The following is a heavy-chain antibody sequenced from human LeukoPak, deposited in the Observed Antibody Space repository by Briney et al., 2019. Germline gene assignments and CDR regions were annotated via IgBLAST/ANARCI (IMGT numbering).Heavy chain of an antibody. V-gene: IGHV1-8*03. Sequence: ASVKVSCKASGYTFTSYDINWVRQATGQGLEWMGWMNPNSGNTGYAQKFQGRVTITRNTSISTAYMDLRSLRSDDTAVYYCARASPPIWSYDSTSRRYFDFWGQGTLVTVSS. CDR3: ARASPPIWSYDSTSRRYFDF. D-gene: IGHD3-22*01. J-gene: IGHJ4*02. CDR1: GYTFTSYD. CDR2: MNPNSGNT.